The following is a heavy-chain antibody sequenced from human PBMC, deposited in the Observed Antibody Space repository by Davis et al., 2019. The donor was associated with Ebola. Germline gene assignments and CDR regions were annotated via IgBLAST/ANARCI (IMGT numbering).Heavy chain of an antibody. D-gene: IGHD2-2*01. J-gene: IGHJ6*02. CDR1: GCSISSSSYY. V-gene: IGHV4-39*01. Sequence: SETLSLTCTVSGCSISSSSYYWGWIRQPPGMGLVWAGSIYYSGSTYYNPSLKSRVTISVDTSKNQFSLKLSSVTAADTAVYYCARVGIVVVPAADFDYYYGIDVWSQGTTVTVSS. CDR2: IYYSGST. CDR3: ARVGIVVVPAADFDYYYGIDV.